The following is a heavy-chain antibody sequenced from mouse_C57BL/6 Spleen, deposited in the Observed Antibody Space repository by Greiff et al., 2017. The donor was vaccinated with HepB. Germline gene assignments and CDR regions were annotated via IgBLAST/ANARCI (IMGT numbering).Heavy chain of an antibody. CDR1: GFTFSNYW. J-gene: IGHJ3*01. CDR2: IRLKSDNYAT. V-gene: IGHV6-3*01. D-gene: IGHD1-1*01. CDR3: TADYGSSSFAY. Sequence: EVKLMESGGGLVQPGGSMKLSCVASGFTFSNYWMNWVRQSPEKGLEWVAQIRLKSDNYATHYAESVKGRFTISRDDSKSSVYLQMNNLRAEDTGIYYCTADYGSSSFAYWGQGTLVTVSA.